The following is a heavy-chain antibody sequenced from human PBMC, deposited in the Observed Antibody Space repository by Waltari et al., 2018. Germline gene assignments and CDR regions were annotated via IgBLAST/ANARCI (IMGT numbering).Heavy chain of an antibody. J-gene: IGHJ4*02. CDR2: IYSEGHT. CDR3: TRDRGAPATAMGFDS. CDR1: GVTVGNSY. V-gene: IGHV3-53*01. Sequence: EVQVEESGGDLLQPGGSLGLSCAVSGVTVGNSYMSWVRQAPGKGLEWVSIIYSEGHTNYADSVKDRFIISRDNSKNTGDLQMNSLRVEDTAMYYCTRDRGAPATAMGFDSWGQGTLVTVSS. D-gene: IGHD5-18*01.